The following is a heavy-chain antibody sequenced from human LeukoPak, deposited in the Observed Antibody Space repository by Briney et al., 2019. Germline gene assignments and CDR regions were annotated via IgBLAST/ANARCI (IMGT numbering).Heavy chain of an antibody. CDR2: IYTSGST. Sequence: SQTLSLTCTVSGGSISSGSYYWSWIRQPAGKGLEWIGRIYTSGSTNYNPSLKSRVTISVDTSKNQFSLKLSSVTAADTAVYYCARGDYDYAWGSFLSLDVWGQGTTVTVSS. D-gene: IGHD3-16*01. CDR3: ARGDYDYAWGSFLSLDV. CDR1: GGSISSGSYY. V-gene: IGHV4-61*02. J-gene: IGHJ6*02.